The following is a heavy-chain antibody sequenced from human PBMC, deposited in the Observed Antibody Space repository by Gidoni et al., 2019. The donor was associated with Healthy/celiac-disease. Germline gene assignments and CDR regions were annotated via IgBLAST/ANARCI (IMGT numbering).Heavy chain of an antibody. CDR1: GYTFPGYY. CDR3: ARDGPYDYYGSASYGGY. V-gene: IGHV1-2*02. J-gene: IGHJ4*02. Sequence: QVQLVQSGAEVKKPGASVKVSCKASGYTFPGYYMHWVRQAPGQGLEWMGWINPNSGGTNYAQKFQGRVTMTRDTSISTAYMELSRLRSDDTAVYYCARDGPYDYYGSASYGGYWGQGTLVTVSS. D-gene: IGHD3-10*01. CDR2: INPNSGGT.